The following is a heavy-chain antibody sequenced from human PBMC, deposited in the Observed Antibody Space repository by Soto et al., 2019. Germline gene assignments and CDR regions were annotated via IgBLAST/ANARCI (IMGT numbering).Heavy chain of an antibody. J-gene: IGHJ6*02. CDR2: ISSSGSTI. CDR1: GFTFSDYY. Sequence: QVQLVESGGGLVKPGGSLRLSCAASGFTFSDYYMSWIRQAPGKGLEWVSYISSSGSTIYYADSVKGRFTISRDNAKNSLYLQMNSLRAADTAVYYCARLDGNSYDSSGYYYYYYGMDVWGQGTTVTVSS. D-gene: IGHD3-22*01. V-gene: IGHV3-11*01. CDR3: ARLDGNSYDSSGYYYYYYGMDV.